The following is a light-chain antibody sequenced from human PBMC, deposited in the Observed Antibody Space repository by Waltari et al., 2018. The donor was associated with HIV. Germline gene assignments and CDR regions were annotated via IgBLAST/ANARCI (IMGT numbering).Light chain of an antibody. CDR2: GNN. CDR1: GAGPG. Sequence: QSVLTQPPSVSGAPGQRVSIPCTGSGAGPGVQWYQQIAGKAPKLLIFGNNKRPSGVPARFFGSKSGTSASLAITGLQPEDEAHYYCQSFDSSLTGFVFGSGTEVVVL. CDR3: QSFDSSLTGFV. V-gene: IGLV1-40*01. J-gene: IGLJ1*01.